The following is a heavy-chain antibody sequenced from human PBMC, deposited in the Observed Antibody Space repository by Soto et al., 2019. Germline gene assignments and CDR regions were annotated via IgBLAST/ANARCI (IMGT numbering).Heavy chain of an antibody. Sequence: SETLSVTCTVSGGSISSYYWSWIRQPAGKGLEWIGRIYTSGSTNYNPFLKRRVSMSVDTSKNQFSLKLSSVTAADTAVYYCARVRIVGPRESYGMDVRGQGPTVTVSS. CDR2: IYTSGST. D-gene: IGHD1-26*01. V-gene: IGHV4-4*07. CDR3: ARVRIVGPRESYGMDV. CDR1: GGSISSYY. J-gene: IGHJ6*02.